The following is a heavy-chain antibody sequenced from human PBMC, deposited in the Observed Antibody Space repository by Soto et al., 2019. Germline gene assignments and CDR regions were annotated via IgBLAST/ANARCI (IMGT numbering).Heavy chain of an antibody. D-gene: IGHD2-21*01. CDR3: ARIGIVVVHAFDI. J-gene: IGHJ3*02. CDR1: GYSISSGYY. CDR2: IYHSGST. Sequence: LSLTCAVSGYSISSGYYWGWIRQPPGKGLEWIGSIYHSGSTYYNPSLKSRVTISVDTSKNQFSLKLSSVTAADTAVYYCARIGIVVVHAFDIWGQGTMVTVSS. V-gene: IGHV4-38-2*01.